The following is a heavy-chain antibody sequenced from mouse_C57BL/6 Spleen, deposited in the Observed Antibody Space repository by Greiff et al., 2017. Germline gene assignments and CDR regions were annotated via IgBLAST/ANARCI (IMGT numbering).Heavy chain of an antibody. J-gene: IGHJ2*01. V-gene: IGHV5-17*01. CDR1: GFTFSDYG. Sequence: EVQVVESGGGLVKPGGSLKLSCAASGFTFSDYGMHWVRQAPEKGLEWVAYISSGSSTIYYADTVKGRFTISRDNAKNTLFLQMTSLRSEDTAMYYCARNIYDGYLYYFDYWGQGTTLTVSS. CDR3: ARNIYDGYLYYFDY. CDR2: ISSGSSTI. D-gene: IGHD2-3*01.